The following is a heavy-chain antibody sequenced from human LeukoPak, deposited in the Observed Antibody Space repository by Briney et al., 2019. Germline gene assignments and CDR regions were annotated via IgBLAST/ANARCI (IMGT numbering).Heavy chain of an antibody. J-gene: IGHJ4*02. Sequence: GGSLRLSCAASGFTFSSYWMSWVRQAPGKGLEWVANIKEDGSEKYYVDSVKGRFTISRDNGKNSLYLQMNSLRAEDTAVYYCARTLAARHTSGYIDYWGQGTLVTVPS. D-gene: IGHD3-22*01. CDR2: IKEDGSEK. V-gene: IGHV3-7*01. CDR1: GFTFSSYW. CDR3: ARTLAARHTSGYIDY.